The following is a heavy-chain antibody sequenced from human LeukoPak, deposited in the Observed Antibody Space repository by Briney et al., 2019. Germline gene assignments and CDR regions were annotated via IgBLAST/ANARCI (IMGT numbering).Heavy chain of an antibody. J-gene: IGHJ4*02. V-gene: IGHV3-66*01. CDR2: IYSDGNT. CDR1: GFTFSSYA. Sequence: GGSLRLSCAASGFTFSSYAMSWVRQAPGKGLEWVSAIYSDGNTNYADSVKGRFTISRDNSKNTLYVQMNSLRAEDTAVYYCARENYYDSSGYHLGFDYWGQGTLVTASS. CDR3: ARENYYDSSGYHLGFDY. D-gene: IGHD3-22*01.